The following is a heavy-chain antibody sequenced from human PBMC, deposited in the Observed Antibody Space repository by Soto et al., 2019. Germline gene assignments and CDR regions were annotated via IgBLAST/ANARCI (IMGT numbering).Heavy chain of an antibody. J-gene: IGHJ5*02. CDR3: ARTALGWFDP. CDR2: IFYSGRSGST. Sequence: SETLSLTCSVSGGSISSYYWSWIRQPPGKGLEWIGYIFYSGRSGSTNHNPSLKSRVTISVDTSKNQFSLKLSSVTAADTAVYYCARTALGWFDPWGQGTLVTVSS. V-gene: IGHV4-59*01. CDR1: GGSISSYY. D-gene: IGHD2-21*02.